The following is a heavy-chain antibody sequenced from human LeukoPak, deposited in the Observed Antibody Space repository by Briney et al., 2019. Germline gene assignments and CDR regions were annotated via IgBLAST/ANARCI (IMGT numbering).Heavy chain of an antibody. Sequence: GSLRLSCAASGFTFSSYGMNWVRQAPGKGLEWTGSIYYSGSTYYNPSLKSRVTISVDTSKNQFSLKLSSVTAADTAVYYCARHNKYYYGSGSSGFDYWGQGTLVTVSS. CDR1: GFTFSSYG. CDR3: ARHNKYYYGSGSSGFDY. V-gene: IGHV4-39*01. J-gene: IGHJ4*02. D-gene: IGHD3-10*01. CDR2: IYYSGST.